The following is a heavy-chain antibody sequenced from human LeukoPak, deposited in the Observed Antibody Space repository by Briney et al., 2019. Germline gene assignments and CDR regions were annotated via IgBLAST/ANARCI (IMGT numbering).Heavy chain of an antibody. CDR2: IYSGGDT. CDR3: ARDIGGIFDS. D-gene: IGHD1-26*01. Sequence: GGSLRLSCAASGFTFSSYDMHWVRQAPGKGLEWVSVIYSGGDTYYADSVKGRFTISRDNSKNTLYLQMNSLRAEDTAAYYCARDIGGIFDSWGQGTLVTVSS. CDR1: GFTFSSYD. J-gene: IGHJ4*02. V-gene: IGHV3-53*01.